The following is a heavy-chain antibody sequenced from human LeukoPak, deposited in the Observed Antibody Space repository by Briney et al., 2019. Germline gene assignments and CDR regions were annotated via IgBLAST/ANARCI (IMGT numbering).Heavy chain of an antibody. Sequence: SETLSLTCTVSGGSITNYYWSWIRQPAGKGLEWIGSIYYSGSTYYNPSLKSRVTISVDTSKNQFSLKLSSVTAADTAVYYCRGGDTEDTAMLSYIGVDAFDIWGQGTMVTVSS. V-gene: IGHV4-4*07. CDR3: RGGDTEDTAMLSYIGVDAFDI. D-gene: IGHD5-18*01. CDR1: GGSITNYY. J-gene: IGHJ3*02. CDR2: IYYSGST.